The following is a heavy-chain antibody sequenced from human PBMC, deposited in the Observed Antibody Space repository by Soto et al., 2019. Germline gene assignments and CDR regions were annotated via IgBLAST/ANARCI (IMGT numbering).Heavy chain of an antibody. V-gene: IGHV1-69*01. D-gene: IGHD6-13*01. Sequence: QVQLVQSGAEVKKPGSSVKVSCKASGGTFSSYAISWVRQAPGQGLEWMGGIIPIFGTANYAQKFQGRVTITADESTSTADMELSSLRSEDTAVYYCARGQWQQLGVTMGYGMDVWGQGTTVTVSS. J-gene: IGHJ6*02. CDR2: IIPIFGTA. CDR3: ARGQWQQLGVTMGYGMDV. CDR1: GGTFSSYA.